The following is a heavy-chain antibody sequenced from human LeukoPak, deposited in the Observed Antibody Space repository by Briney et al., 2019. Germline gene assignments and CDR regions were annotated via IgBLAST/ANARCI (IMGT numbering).Heavy chain of an antibody. CDR3: ARLGRTSYWYFDL. Sequence: PSETLSPTCTVSGCSISSYYWGWIRQPPGKGLEWIGYIYYSGSTNYTPSLKSRVTISVDTSKNQFSLKLSSVTAADTAVYYCARLGRTSYWYFDLWGRGTLVTVPS. CDR2: IYYSGST. J-gene: IGHJ2*01. CDR1: GCSISSYY. V-gene: IGHV4-59*08. D-gene: IGHD2-2*01.